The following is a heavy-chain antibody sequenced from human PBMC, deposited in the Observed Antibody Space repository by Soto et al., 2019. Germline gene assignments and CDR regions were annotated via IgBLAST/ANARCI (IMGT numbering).Heavy chain of an antibody. Sequence: QVQLVQSGAEVKKPGSSVKVSCKASGGTFSSYTISWVRQAPGQGLEWMGRIIPILGIANYAQKFQGRVTITADKPTSTAYMEQSSLRSEDTAVYYCARDSQGVATISPWFDPWGQGTLVTVSS. D-gene: IGHD5-12*01. CDR1: GGTFSSYT. CDR2: IIPILGIA. CDR3: ARDSQGVATISPWFDP. V-gene: IGHV1-69*02. J-gene: IGHJ5*02.